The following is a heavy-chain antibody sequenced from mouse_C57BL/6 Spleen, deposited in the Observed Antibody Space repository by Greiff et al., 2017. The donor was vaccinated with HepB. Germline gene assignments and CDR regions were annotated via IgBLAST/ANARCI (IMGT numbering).Heavy chain of an antibody. J-gene: IGHJ4*01. V-gene: IGHV1-82*01. D-gene: IGHD1-1*01. CDR3: ARGGYGGGYDAMDY. CDR1: GYAFSSSW. CDR2: IYPGDGDT. Sequence: QVQLQQSGPELVKPGASVKISCKASGYAFSSSWMNWVKQRPGKGLEWIGRIYPGDGDTNYNGKFKGKATLTADKSSSTAYMQLSSLTSEDSAVDFCARGGYGGGYDAMDYWGQGTSVTVSS.